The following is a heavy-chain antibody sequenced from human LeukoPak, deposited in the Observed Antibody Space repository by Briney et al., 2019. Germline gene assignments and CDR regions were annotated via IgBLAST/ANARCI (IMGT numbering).Heavy chain of an antibody. CDR2: IYYSGST. CDR1: GGSISSSSYY. J-gene: IGHJ4*02. CDR3: ASYDYGDYRGVDY. D-gene: IGHD4-17*01. V-gene: IGHV4-61*05. Sequence: SETLSLTCTVSGGSISSSSYYWGWIRQPPGKGLEWIGYIYYSGSTNYNPSLKSRVTISVDTSKNQFSLKLSSVTAADTAVYYCASYDYGDYRGVDYWGQGTLVTVSS.